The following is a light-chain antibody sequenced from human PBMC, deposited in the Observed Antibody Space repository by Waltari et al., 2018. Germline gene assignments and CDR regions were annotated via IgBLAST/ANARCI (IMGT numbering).Light chain of an antibody. J-gene: IGLJ2*01. Sequence: QSALTQPASVSGSPGQSITIPCPGTSSDFGSYNLFSWYQHHPGNAPKLMIYEVSKRPSGVSNRFSGSKSGNTASLTISGLQAEDEADYYCCSYAGSSTRVVFGGGTKLTVL. V-gene: IGLV2-23*02. CDR3: CSYAGSSTRVV. CDR1: SSDFGSYNL. CDR2: EVS.